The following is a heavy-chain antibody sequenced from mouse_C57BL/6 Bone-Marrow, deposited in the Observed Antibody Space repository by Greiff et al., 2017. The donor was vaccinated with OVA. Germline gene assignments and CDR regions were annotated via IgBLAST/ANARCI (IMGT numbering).Heavy chain of an antibody. D-gene: IGHD1-1*01. CDR1: GYTFTSYW. CDR2: IDPSDSYT. Sequence: QVQLQQSGAELVMPGASVKLSCKASGYTFTSYWMHWVKQRPGQGLQWIGEIDPSDSYTNYNQKFKGKSTLTVDKSSSTAYMQLSSLTSEDSAVYYCARDYGPWFAYWGQGTLVTVSA. CDR3: ARDYGPWFAY. V-gene: IGHV1-69*01. J-gene: IGHJ3*01.